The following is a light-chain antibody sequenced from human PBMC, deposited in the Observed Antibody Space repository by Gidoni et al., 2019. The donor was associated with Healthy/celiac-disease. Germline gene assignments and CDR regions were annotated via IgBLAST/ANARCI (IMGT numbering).Light chain of an antibody. CDR2: EVS. J-gene: IGLJ1*01. V-gene: IGLV2-14*01. Sequence: QSALTQPASVSGSPGQSITISCTGTSSDVGGYNYVSWYQQHQGKAPKLMIYEVSNRPSGVSNRFSGSKSGNTASLTISGLQAEDEADYYCSSYTSSSILFGTGTKVTVL. CDR3: SSYTSSSIL. CDR1: SSDVGGYNY.